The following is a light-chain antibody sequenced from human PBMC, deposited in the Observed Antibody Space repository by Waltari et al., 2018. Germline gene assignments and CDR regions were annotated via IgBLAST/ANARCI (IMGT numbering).Light chain of an antibody. CDR1: SPNIGRNT. J-gene: IGLJ1*01. CDR3: CSYAGLGTYV. V-gene: IGLV1-44*01. Sequence: QSVLTQPPSASGTPGQRVTISCSGSSPNIGRNTVNWYQQPPGTAPKLLTYRNNQRPSGVPDRFSGSKSGNTASLTISGLQAEDEADYYCCSYAGLGTYVFGSGTKVTVL. CDR2: RNN.